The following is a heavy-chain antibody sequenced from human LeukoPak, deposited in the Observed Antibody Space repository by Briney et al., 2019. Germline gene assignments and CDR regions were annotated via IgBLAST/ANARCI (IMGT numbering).Heavy chain of an antibody. J-gene: IGHJ4*02. D-gene: IGHD6-13*01. CDR3: ARDGAAPGLYFDS. CDR1: EFTFTDYW. V-gene: IGHV3-7*01. Sequence: GGSLRLSCAASEFTFTDYWMNWVRQAPGKRLEWVASIKQDGSEKYYVDSVKGRLTISRDNAKNSLYLQMNSLRAEDTSMYYCARDGAAPGLYFDSWGQGTLVTVSS. CDR2: IKQDGSEK.